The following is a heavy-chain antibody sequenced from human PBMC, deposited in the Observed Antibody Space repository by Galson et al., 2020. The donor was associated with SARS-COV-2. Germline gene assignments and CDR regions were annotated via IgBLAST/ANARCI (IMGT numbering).Heavy chain of an antibody. Sequence: GGSLRLSCAAPGFTFSSYGMHWVRQAPGKGLEWVAVIWYDGSNKYYADSVKGRFTISRDNSKNTLYLQMNSLRAEDTAVYYCARDIPVYGDYGPGGDYWGQGTLVTVSS. D-gene: IGHD4-17*01. V-gene: IGHV3-33*01. CDR1: GFTFSSYG. CDR2: IWYDGSNK. J-gene: IGHJ4*02. CDR3: ARDIPVYGDYGPGGDY.